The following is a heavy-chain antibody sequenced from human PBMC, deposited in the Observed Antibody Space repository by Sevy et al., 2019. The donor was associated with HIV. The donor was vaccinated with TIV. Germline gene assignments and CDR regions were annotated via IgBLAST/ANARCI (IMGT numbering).Heavy chain of an antibody. CDR3: AGRVTSGCFDI. Sequence: GGSLRLSCAASGFTVSDNYMSWVRQAPGKGLEWVSLIYSGGSTYYADSVKGRFTISRDNSKNTLYLKMDSLRAEDTAVYYCAGRVTSGCFDIWGQGTMVTVSS. J-gene: IGHJ3*02. V-gene: IGHV3-66*02. D-gene: IGHD3-10*01. CDR2: IYSGGST. CDR1: GFTVSDNY.